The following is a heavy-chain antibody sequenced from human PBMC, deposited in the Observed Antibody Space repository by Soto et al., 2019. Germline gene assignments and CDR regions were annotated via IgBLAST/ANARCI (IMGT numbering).Heavy chain of an antibody. D-gene: IGHD6-13*01. Sequence: QVQLVESGGGVVQPGRSLRLSCAASGFTFSSYGMHWVRQAPGKGLEWVAVIWYDGSNKYYADPVKGRFTISRDNSKNTLYLQMNSLRAEDTAVYYCARDPKYSSSWYVLRVDYYYGMDVWGQGTTVTVSS. CDR2: IWYDGSNK. J-gene: IGHJ6*02. V-gene: IGHV3-33*01. CDR1: GFTFSSYG. CDR3: ARDPKYSSSWYVLRVDYYYGMDV.